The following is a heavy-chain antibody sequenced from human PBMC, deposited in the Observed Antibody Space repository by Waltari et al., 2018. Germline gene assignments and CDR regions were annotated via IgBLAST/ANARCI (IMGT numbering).Heavy chain of an antibody. D-gene: IGHD2-8*01. J-gene: IGHJ4*02. Sequence: QLQQSGPGLVKPSQTLSLTCGIPGDSVSSNSAAWNWSRQSPSRGREWLGRTYYRAKWYTDYAVSVKSRITINPDTSKNQFSLQLNSVTPEDTAVYYCAREMGWFDYWGQGTLVTVSS. CDR1: GDSVSSNSAA. CDR2: TYYRAKWYT. V-gene: IGHV6-1*01. CDR3: AREMGWFDY.